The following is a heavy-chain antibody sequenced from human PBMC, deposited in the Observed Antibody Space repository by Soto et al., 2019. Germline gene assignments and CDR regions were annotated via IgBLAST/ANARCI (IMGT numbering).Heavy chain of an antibody. Sequence: GGSLRLSXAASGFTFSSYWMHWVRQAPGKGLVWVSRINSDGSSTSYADSVKGRFTISRGNAKNTLYLQMNSLRAEDTAVYYCASLSYSSSWWTFDYWGQGTLVTVSS. CDR1: GFTFSSYW. J-gene: IGHJ4*02. CDR3: ASLSYSSSWWTFDY. D-gene: IGHD6-13*01. V-gene: IGHV3-74*01. CDR2: INSDGSST.